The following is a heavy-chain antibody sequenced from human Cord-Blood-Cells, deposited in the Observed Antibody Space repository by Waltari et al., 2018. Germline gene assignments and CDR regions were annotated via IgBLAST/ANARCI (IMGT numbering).Heavy chain of an antibody. J-gene: IGHJ4*02. D-gene: IGHD2-15*01. CDR2: IKQDGSEK. V-gene: IGHV3-7*01. Sequence: EVQLVESGGGLVQPGGSLRLSCAASGFTFSSSWMSWVRQAPGKGREWVANIKQDGSEKYYVDSVKGRFTISRDNAKNSLYLQMNSLRAEDTAVYYCATVVAATFDYWGQGTLVTVSS. CDR3: ATVVAATFDY. CDR1: GFTFSSSW.